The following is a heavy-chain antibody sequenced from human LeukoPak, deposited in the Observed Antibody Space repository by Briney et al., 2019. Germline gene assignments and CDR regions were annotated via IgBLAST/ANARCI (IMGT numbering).Heavy chain of an antibody. D-gene: IGHD6-13*01. CDR1: GFTFSSYA. CDR2: ISGSGGST. J-gene: IGHJ4*02. V-gene: IGHV3-23*01. CDR3: AKAAGYSSSWYLDY. Sequence: PGGSLRLSCAASGFTFSSYAMSWVRQAPGKGLEWVSTISGSGGSTYYADSVKGRFTISRDNSKNTLYLQMNSLRAEDTAVYYCAKAAGYSSSWYLDYWGQGTLVTVSS.